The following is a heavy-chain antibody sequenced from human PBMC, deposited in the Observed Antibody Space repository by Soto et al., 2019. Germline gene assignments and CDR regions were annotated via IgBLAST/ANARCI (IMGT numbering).Heavy chain of an antibody. CDR3: ARDLEVAVAGA. D-gene: IGHD6-19*01. V-gene: IGHV3-30-3*01. CDR2: ISYDGSNK. CDR1: GFTFSSYA. Sequence: QVQLVESGGGVVQPGRSLRLSCAASGFTFSSYAMHWVRQAPGKGLEWVAVISYDGSNKYYADSVKGRFTISRDNSKNTLYLQMNRLRPEDTAVYYCARDLEVAVAGAWGQGTLVTVSS. J-gene: IGHJ5*02.